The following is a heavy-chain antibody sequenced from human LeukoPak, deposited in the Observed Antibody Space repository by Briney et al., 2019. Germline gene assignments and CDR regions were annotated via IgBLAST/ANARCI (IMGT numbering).Heavy chain of an antibody. CDR1: GGSISSGGYY. CDR2: IYYSGST. J-gene: IGHJ5*02. Sequence: SQTLSLTCTVSGGSISSGGYYWSWIRQHPGEGLEWIGYIYYSGSTYYNPSLKSRVTISVDTSKNQFSLKLSSVTAADTAVYYCARNYYGSGSYDSWGQGTLVTVSS. CDR3: ARNYYGSGSYDS. D-gene: IGHD3-10*01. V-gene: IGHV4-31*03.